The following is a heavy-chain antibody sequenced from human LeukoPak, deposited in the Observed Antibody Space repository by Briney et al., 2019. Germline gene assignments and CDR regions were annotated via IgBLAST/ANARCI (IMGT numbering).Heavy chain of an antibody. D-gene: IGHD3-16*02. CDR3: ARRTFGGVIAY. Sequence: SETLSLTCTVSGGSISSYYWSWIRQPPGKGLEWIGYDIYYSGSTNYNPSLKSRVTISVDTSKNQFSLKLSSVTAADTAVYYCARRTFGGVIAYWGQGTLVTVSS. J-gene: IGHJ4*02. CDR2: DIYYSGST. V-gene: IGHV4-59*01. CDR1: GGSISSYY.